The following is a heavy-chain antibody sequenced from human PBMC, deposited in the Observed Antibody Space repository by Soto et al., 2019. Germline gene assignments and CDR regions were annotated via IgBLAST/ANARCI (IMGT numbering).Heavy chain of an antibody. Sequence: QVQLQESGPGLVKPSQTLSLTCTVSGGSISGGGCYWIWIRQHPGKGLDWLGYIYYSGSTYYNPSLKSRVTISVDTSKNQCSLKLSSVTAADTAVYYCARATQCRGSSCPFDYWGQGTLVTVSS. CDR2: IYYSGST. CDR3: ARATQCRGSSCPFDY. D-gene: IGHD6-13*01. V-gene: IGHV4-31*03. J-gene: IGHJ4*02. CDR1: GGSISGGGCY.